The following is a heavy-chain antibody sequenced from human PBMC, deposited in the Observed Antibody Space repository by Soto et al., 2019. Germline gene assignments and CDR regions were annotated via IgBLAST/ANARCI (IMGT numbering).Heavy chain of an antibody. D-gene: IGHD3-22*01. CDR2: MYHSGNT. CDR3: VKYYYDSSGLNWFDP. J-gene: IGHJ5*02. V-gene: IGHV4-31*03. CDR1: GASITSDDFY. Sequence: SETLSLTCTVSGASITSDDFYCSWIRQHPGKGLEWIGYMYHSGNTYYNPSLRNRLIMSMDPSKNQFSLRLTSVTAADTAVYYCVKYYYDSSGLNWFDPWGPGTLVTVSS.